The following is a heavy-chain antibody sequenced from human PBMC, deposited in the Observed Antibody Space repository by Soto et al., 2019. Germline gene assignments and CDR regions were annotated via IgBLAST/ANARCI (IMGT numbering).Heavy chain of an antibody. CDR3: VKDGQQPY. CDR1: GFTFSNYG. Sequence: LRLSCDASGFTFSNYGSHWVRQAPGKGLEWVAVISYARSHQYYADSVKGRFTPSRDTSNNTLYLQMNSLRAEDTAVYYCVKDGQQPYWGQGTLVTVSA. CDR2: ISYARSHQ. V-gene: IGHV3-30*18. D-gene: IGHD6-13*01. J-gene: IGHJ4*02.